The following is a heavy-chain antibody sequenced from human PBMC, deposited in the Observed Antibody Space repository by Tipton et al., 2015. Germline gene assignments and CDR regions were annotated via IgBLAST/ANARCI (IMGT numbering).Heavy chain of an antibody. Sequence: TLSLTCTVSGTSLSGFYWTWIRQPPGKGLEWIGYIRYSGGTNYKPSLRGRVSISLDMYKNQFSLKLRSVTAADTAMYFCARENAYYYGMDVWGQGTTVTVSS. D-gene: IGHD1-1*01. CDR2: IRYSGGT. CDR3: ARENAYYYGMDV. CDR1: GTSLSGFY. V-gene: IGHV4-59*01. J-gene: IGHJ6*02.